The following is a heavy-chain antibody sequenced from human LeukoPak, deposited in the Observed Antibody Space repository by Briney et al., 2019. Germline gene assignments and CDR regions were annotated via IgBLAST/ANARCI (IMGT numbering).Heavy chain of an antibody. J-gene: IGHJ3*02. CDR2: IIPILGIA. D-gene: IGHD2-2*01. CDR3: ARVVPAAHDAFDI. Sequence: SVKVSCKASGYTFTSYGISWVRQAPGQGLEWMGRIIPILGIANYAQKFQGRVTITADKSTSTAYMELSSLRSEDTAVYYCARVVPAAHDAFDIWGQGTMVTVSS. V-gene: IGHV1-69*04. CDR1: GYTFTSYG.